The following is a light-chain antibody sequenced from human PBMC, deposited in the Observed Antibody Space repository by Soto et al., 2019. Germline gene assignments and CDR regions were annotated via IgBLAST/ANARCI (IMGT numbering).Light chain of an antibody. CDR2: DVN. CDR1: SSDVGAYNY. Sequence: QSVLTQPASVSGSPGQLITISCTGTSSDVGAYNYDSCYQQHPGKVPKLIIYDVNNRPSGVSNRFSGSNSGNTASLTISGLLTEDEADYYCSSYTSATTYVFGTGTKVTVL. CDR3: SSYTSATTYV. V-gene: IGLV2-14*01. J-gene: IGLJ1*01.